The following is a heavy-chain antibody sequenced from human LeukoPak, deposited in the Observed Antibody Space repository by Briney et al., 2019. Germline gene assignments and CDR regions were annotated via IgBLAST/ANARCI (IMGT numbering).Heavy chain of an antibody. CDR1: GGSISTYY. V-gene: IGHV4-59*01. CDR2: IYYSGST. D-gene: IGHD2-2*02. CDR3: ARVYCSSTSCYRSYNWFDP. J-gene: IGHJ5*02. Sequence: SETLSLTCTVSGGSISTYYWSWIRQPPGKGLEWIGYIYYSGSTNYNPSLKSRVTISVDTSKNQFSLKLSSVTAADTAVYYCARVYCSSTSCYRSYNWFDPWGQGTLVTVSS.